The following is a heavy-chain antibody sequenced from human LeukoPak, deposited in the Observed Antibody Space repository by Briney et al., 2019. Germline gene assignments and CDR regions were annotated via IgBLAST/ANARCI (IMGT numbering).Heavy chain of an antibody. J-gene: IGHJ4*02. CDR2: ISGSSTYI. CDR1: GFTFSSYA. D-gene: IGHD4-17*01. Sequence: GGSLRLSCAASGFTFSSYAMSWVRQAPGKGLEWVSSISGSSTYIYYADSLQGRFTISRDNAKNSLYLQMNSLRAEDTAVYYCAREDYGDYSSRPHVDYWGQGTLVTVSS. V-gene: IGHV3-21*01. CDR3: AREDYGDYSSRPHVDY.